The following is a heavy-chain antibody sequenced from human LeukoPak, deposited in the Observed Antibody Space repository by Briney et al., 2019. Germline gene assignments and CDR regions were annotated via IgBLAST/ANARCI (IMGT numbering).Heavy chain of an antibody. CDR3: ARVWYSSSWYGGYY. CDR2: INHSGST. CDR1: GGSFSGYY. D-gene: IGHD6-13*01. Sequence: KPSETLSLTCAVYGGSFSGYYWSWIRQPPGKGLEWLGEINHSGSTNYNPSLKSRVTISVDTSKNQFSLKLSSVTAADTAVYYCARVWYSSSWYGGYYWGQGTLVTVSS. J-gene: IGHJ4*02. V-gene: IGHV4-34*01.